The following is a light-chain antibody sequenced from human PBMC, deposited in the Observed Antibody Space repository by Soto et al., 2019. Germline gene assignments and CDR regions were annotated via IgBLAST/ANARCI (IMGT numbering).Light chain of an antibody. CDR1: SGHSSYA. CDR2: LSSDGSH. J-gene: IGLJ2*01. Sequence: QPVLTQSPSASASLGASVKLTCTLSSGHSSYAIAWHQQQPEKGPRYLMKLSSDGSHSKGDGIPDRFSGSSSGAERYLTISILQSEDEADYYCQTWDTGARVVFGGGTKVTVL. V-gene: IGLV4-69*01. CDR3: QTWDTGARVV.